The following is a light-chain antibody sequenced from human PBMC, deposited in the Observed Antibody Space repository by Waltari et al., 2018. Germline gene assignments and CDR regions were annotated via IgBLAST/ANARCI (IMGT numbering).Light chain of an antibody. CDR3: SSWTDSDSFKLL. J-gene: IGLJ2*01. CDR1: SSDVGGSNY. CDR2: DVT. V-gene: IGLV2-14*03. Sequence: QSALTQPASVSGSPGQSITISCTGTSSDVGGSNYVSWYQQHPGKVPQVMIYDVTNRPSGVSNRLSGSKSGNTASLTISGLQAEDEADYYCSSWTDSDSFKLLFGGGTKLTVL.